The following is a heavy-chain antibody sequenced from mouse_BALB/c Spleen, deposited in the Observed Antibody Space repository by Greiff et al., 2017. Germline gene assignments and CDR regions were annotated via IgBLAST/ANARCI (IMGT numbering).Heavy chain of an antibody. Sequence: EVKLLESGPGLVKPSQSLSLTCTVTGYSITSDYAWNWIRQFPGNKLEWMGYISYSGSTSYNPSLKSRISITRDTSKNQFFLQLNSVTTEDTATYYCARNYGHDGYYAMDYWGQGTSVTVSS. CDR1: GYSITSDYA. D-gene: IGHD2-2*01. CDR2: ISYSGST. CDR3: ARNYGHDGYYAMDY. J-gene: IGHJ4*01. V-gene: IGHV3-2*02.